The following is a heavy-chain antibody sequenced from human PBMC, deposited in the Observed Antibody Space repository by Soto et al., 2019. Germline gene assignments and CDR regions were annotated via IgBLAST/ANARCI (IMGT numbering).Heavy chain of an antibody. V-gene: IGHV3-30*18. CDR2: ISYDGSNK. CDR1: GFTFSSYG. J-gene: IGHJ4*02. D-gene: IGHD6-19*01. CDR3: AKGGIAVAGMGYFDY. Sequence: GGSLRLSCAASGFTFSSYGMHWVRQAPGKGLEWVAVISYDGSNKYYADSVKGRFTISRDNSKNTLYLQMNSLRAEDTAVYYCAKGGIAVAGMGYFDYWGQGTLVTVSS.